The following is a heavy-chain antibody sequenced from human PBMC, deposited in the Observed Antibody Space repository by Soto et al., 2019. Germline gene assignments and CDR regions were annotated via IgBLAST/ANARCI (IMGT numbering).Heavy chain of an antibody. V-gene: IGHV4-31*03. CDR1: GGSILNGGHY. CDR2: IFFSGNT. CDR3: ARDNYGGMIDF. J-gene: IGHJ4*02. D-gene: IGHD4-17*01. Sequence: QVQLQESGPGLLKPSQTLSLTCTVSGGSILNGGHYWTWIRQHPGKGLEWIGRIFFSGNTHYNPALQSRLTFSLDTAKNQFSLKLTSVTAADTAIYYCARDNYGGMIDFWGPGTLVTVSS.